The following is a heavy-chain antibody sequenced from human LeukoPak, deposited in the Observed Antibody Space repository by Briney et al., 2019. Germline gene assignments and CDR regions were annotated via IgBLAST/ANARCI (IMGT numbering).Heavy chain of an antibody. D-gene: IGHD1-26*01. CDR3: ARAQGGSYYDAFDI. CDR1: GYTFTGYY. Sequence: ASVKVSCKASGYTFTGYYMHWVRQAPGQGLEWMGWINPNSGGTNYAQKFQDRVTMTRDTSISTAYMELSRLRSDDTAVYYCARAQGGSYYDAFDIWGQGTMVTVSS. CDR2: INPNSGGT. V-gene: IGHV1-2*02. J-gene: IGHJ3*02.